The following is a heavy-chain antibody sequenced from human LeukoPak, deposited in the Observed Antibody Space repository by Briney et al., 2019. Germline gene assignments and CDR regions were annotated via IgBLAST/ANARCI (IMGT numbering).Heavy chain of an antibody. CDR2: IYYSGST. CDR3: ARRIAVAGTYYFDN. CDR1: GGSISTYY. J-gene: IGHJ4*02. V-gene: IGHV4-59*08. D-gene: IGHD6-19*01. Sequence: SETLSLTCTVSGGSISTYYWSWIRQPPGKGLEWIGHIYYSGSTNYNPSLTSRVTMSLDTSKKQFSLRLSSVTAADTAVYYCARRIAVAGTYYFDNWGQGTLVTVSS.